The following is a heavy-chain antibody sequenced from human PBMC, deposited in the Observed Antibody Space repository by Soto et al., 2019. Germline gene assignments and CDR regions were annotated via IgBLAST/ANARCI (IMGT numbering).Heavy chain of an antibody. CDR2: ISDSGGST. CDR3: AKAGPNSQGRNYFDY. J-gene: IGHJ4*02. CDR1: GFTFSSYA. V-gene: IGHV3-23*01. D-gene: IGHD1-26*01. Sequence: GGSLRLSCAASGFTFSSYAMSWVRQAPGKGLEWVSAISDSGGSTYYAGSVRGRFSISRDNSKNTLHLQMNSLRAEDTALYYCAKAGPNSQGRNYFDYWGQGTLVTVSP.